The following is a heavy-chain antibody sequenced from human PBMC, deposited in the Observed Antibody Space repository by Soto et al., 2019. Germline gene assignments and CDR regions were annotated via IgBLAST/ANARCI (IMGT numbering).Heavy chain of an antibody. J-gene: IGHJ6*02. D-gene: IGHD6-19*01. CDR1: GFTFSSYD. V-gene: IGHV3-13*01. Sequence: GGSLRLSCAASGFTFSSYDMHWVRQATGKGLEWVSAIGTAGDTYYPGSVKGRFTISRENAKNSLYLQMNSLRAGDTAVYYCARGGASGWYYYYYGMDVWGQGTTVTVYS. CDR3: ARGGASGWYYYYYGMDV. CDR2: IGTAGDT.